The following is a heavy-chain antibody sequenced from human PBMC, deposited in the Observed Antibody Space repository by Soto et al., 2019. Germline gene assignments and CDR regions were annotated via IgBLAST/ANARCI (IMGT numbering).Heavy chain of an antibody. Sequence: SETLSLTCVVYGGSFSGYYWSWIRQSPGEGLEWIGGINHRGSTNYNPSLESRVTISVDTSKNQFSLKLPSVTAADTAMYYCARDGFCTSTTCRVGNWFDPWGQGTLVTVSS. CDR2: INHRGST. D-gene: IGHD2-2*01. V-gene: IGHV4-34*01. J-gene: IGHJ5*02. CDR3: ARDGFCTSTTCRVGNWFDP. CDR1: GGSFSGYY.